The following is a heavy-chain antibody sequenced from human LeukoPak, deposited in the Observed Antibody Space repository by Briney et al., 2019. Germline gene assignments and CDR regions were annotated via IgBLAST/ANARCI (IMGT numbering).Heavy chain of an antibody. CDR3: AREVRGVIRGNYFDY. CDR2: IIPIFGTA. CDR1: GGTFISYA. Sequence: SVKVSCKASGGTFISYAISWVRQAPGQGLEWMGGIIPIFGTANYAQKFQGRVTITADESTSTAYMELSSLRSEDTAVYYCAREVRGVIRGNYFDYWGQGTLVTVSS. D-gene: IGHD3-10*01. J-gene: IGHJ4*02. V-gene: IGHV1-69*13.